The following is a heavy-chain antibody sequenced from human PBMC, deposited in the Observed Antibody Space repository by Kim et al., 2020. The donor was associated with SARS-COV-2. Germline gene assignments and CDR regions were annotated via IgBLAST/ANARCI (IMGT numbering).Heavy chain of an antibody. CDR3: AKDPRGYGGSPFDY. D-gene: IGHD5-12*01. J-gene: IGHJ4*02. Sequence: ADSVKGRFTISRDNSKNTAYLQLNGLRADDTAVYYCAKDPRGYGGSPFDYWGQGTQVTVA. V-gene: IGHV3-23*01.